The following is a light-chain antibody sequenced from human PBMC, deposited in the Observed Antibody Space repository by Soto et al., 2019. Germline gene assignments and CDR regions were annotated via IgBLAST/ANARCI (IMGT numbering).Light chain of an antibody. J-gene: IGLJ1*01. CDR1: SSDVGDYNY. V-gene: IGLV2-14*01. Sequence: QAVVTQPASVSGSPGQSITISCTGTSSDVGDYNYVSWYQQHPGKAPKLVIFEVSTRPSGVSNRFSGSKSGNTASLTISGLQAEDEADYYCSSYTTSTLFVFGTGTKLTVL. CDR3: SSYTTSTLFV. CDR2: EVS.